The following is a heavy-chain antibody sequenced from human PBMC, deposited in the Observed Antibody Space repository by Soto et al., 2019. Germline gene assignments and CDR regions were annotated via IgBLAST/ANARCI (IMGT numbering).Heavy chain of an antibody. V-gene: IGHV1-69*01. CDR2: IIPLFGTA. J-gene: IGHJ4*02. Sequence: QVQLVQSGADVKKPGSSVKVSCQASGVTFSSDTFGWVRQAPGQGLEWVGGIIPLFGTASYAQKFQGRGTITADEATSTVYMEMSSLRSDATAVYFCAPELSENPASPFDAWGEGTLVTV. CDR3: APELSENPASPFDA. D-gene: IGHD3-10*01. CDR1: GVTFSSDT.